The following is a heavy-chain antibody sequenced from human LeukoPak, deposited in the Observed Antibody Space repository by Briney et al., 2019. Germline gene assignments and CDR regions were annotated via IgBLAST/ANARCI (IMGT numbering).Heavy chain of an antibody. CDR3: ARIPLGEWYYYYGMDV. V-gene: IGHV3-48*03. CDR2: ISSSGSTI. J-gene: IGHJ6*02. D-gene: IGHD3-16*01. Sequence: GGSLRLSCAASGFTFSSYEMNWVRQAPGKGLEWVSYISSSGSTIYYADSVKGRFTISRDNAKNSLYLQMNSPRAEDTAVYYCARIPLGEWYYYYGMDVWGQGTTVTVSS. CDR1: GFTFSSYE.